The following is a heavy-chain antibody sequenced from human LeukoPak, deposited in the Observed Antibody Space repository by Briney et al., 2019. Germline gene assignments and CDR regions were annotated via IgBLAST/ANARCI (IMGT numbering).Heavy chain of an antibody. D-gene: IGHD6-25*01. J-gene: IGHJ4*02. CDR1: GYTLTNYY. CDR2: INLNAVTT. V-gene: IGHV1-46*01. Sequence: PRASVTVSCKASGYTLTNYYIHWMRQAPGQGLEWVGIINLNAVTTRYAQKFQGRITVTRDTSTSTVYMELSSLRSEDTAVYFCAREGAAEAKNFDYWGQGTLVIVSS. CDR3: AREGAAEAKNFDY.